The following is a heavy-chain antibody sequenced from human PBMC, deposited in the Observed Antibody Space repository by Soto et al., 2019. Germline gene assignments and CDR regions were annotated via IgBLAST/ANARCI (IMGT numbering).Heavy chain of an antibody. J-gene: IGHJ4*02. V-gene: IGHV3-30*18. CDR3: AKDAYTPIRTTAHDSGGLDH. Sequence: LRLSCATSGFTFRFYDMHWVRQAPGKGLEWVAIISRDGNNKDYGDSVKGRFTISRDNSKNTLYLQMNSLRGEDTAVYYCAKDAYTPIRTTAHDSGGLDHWGRGTLVTVSS. CDR2: ISRDGNNK. CDR1: GFTFRFYD. D-gene: IGHD4-4*01.